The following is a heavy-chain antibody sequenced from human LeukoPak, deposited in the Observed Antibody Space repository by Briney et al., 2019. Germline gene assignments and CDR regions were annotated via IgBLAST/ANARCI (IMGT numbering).Heavy chain of an antibody. D-gene: IGHD3-3*01. CDR2: ISSSSSTI. CDR1: GFTFSSYS. Sequence: GGSLRLSCAASGFTFSSYSMNWVRQAPGKGLEWVSYISSSSSTIYYADSVKGRFTISRDNSKNTLYLQMNSLRAEDTAVYYCAREGGYDFWSGYYYYFDYWGQGTLVTVSS. J-gene: IGHJ4*02. CDR3: AREGGYDFWSGYYYYFDY. V-gene: IGHV3-48*01.